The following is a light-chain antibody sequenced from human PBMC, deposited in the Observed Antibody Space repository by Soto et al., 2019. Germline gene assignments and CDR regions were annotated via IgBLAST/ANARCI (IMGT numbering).Light chain of an antibody. Sequence: AIRMTQSPSSFSASTGDRVTITCRASQGIISYLAWYQQKLGKAPKLLIYGASTLQSGVPSRFSGSGSGTDFTLTISSRQSDDFASYYCLQYYTYSWTFGQGTKVEVK. CDR3: LQYYTYSWT. CDR1: QGIISY. CDR2: GAS. V-gene: IGKV1-8*01. J-gene: IGKJ1*01.